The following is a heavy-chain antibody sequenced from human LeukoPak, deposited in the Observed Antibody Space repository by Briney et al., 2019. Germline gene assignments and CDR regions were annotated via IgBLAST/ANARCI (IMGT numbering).Heavy chain of an antibody. CDR2: ISSSGSTI. J-gene: IGHJ6*02. CDR1: GFTFSNYE. CDR3: PRVYSSSSGKGMDV. V-gene: IGHV3-48*03. Sequence: GGSLRLSCAASGFTFSNYEMNWVRQAPGKGLEWVSYISSSGSTIYYADSVKGRFTISRDNAKNSLYLQMNSLRAEDAAVYFCPRVYSSSSGKGMDVWGQGTTVTVPS. D-gene: IGHD6-6*01.